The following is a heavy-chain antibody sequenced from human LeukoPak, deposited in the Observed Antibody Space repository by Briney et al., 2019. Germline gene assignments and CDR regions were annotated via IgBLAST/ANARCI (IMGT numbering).Heavy chain of an antibody. Sequence: PGGSLRLSCAASGFTFSSYAMSWVRQAPGKGLEWVSAISGSGGGTYYADSVKGRFTISRDNSKNTLYLQMNSLRAEDTAVYYCAKSPYSGYAWFDYWGQGTLVTVSS. V-gene: IGHV3-23*01. J-gene: IGHJ4*02. CDR2: ISGSGGGT. CDR3: AKSPYSGYAWFDY. CDR1: GFTFSSYA. D-gene: IGHD5-12*01.